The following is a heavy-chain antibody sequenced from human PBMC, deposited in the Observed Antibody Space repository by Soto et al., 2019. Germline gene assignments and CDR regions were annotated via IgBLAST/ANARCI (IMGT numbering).Heavy chain of an antibody. CDR2: ISSSSSYI. CDR1: VFTFISYS. V-gene: IGHV3-21*01. Sequence: GWSLRLSCASSVFTFISYSMNWVRQAPGKGLEWVSSISSSSSYIYYADSVKGRFTISRDNAKNSLYLQMNSLRAEDTAVYYCARDPRFDPWGQGTLVTVSS. J-gene: IGHJ5*02. CDR3: ARDPRFDP.